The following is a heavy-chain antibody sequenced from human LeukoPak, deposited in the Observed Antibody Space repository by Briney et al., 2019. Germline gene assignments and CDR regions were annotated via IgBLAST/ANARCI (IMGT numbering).Heavy chain of an antibody. CDR2: IKSKTDGGTT. Sequence: PGGSLRLSCAASGFTFSNAWMSWVRQAPGKGLEWVGRIKSKTDGGTTDYAAPVKGRFTISRDDSKNTLYLQMNSLRAEDTAVYYCTRGGGGSFPHYWGQGTLVTVSS. CDR3: TRGGGGSFPHY. D-gene: IGHD2-21*01. CDR1: GFTFSNAW. J-gene: IGHJ4*02. V-gene: IGHV3-15*01.